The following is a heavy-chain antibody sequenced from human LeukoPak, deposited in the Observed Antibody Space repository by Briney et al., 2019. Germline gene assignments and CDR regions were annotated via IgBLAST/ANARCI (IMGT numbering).Heavy chain of an antibody. CDR2: MNPNSDNT. Sequence: GASVKVSCKASGYSFTSYDINWVRQATGQGLEWMGWMNPNSDNTGYAQKFQGRVTMTRNTSISTAYTELSSLGSDDTAVYYCARARTLLIAAAGTHYYYGMDVWGQGTTVTVSS. D-gene: IGHD6-13*01. CDR3: ARARTLLIAAAGTHYYYGMDV. CDR1: GYSFTSYD. V-gene: IGHV1-8*01. J-gene: IGHJ6*02.